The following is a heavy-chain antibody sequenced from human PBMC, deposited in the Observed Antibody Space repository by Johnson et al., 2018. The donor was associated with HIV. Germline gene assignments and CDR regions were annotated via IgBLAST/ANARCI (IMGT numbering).Heavy chain of an antibody. CDR3: ARWEVLADAFDI. CDR2: ISSSGNSI. J-gene: IGHJ3*02. Sequence: QVQLVESGGGLVQPGGSLRLVCAASGFSFSDYYMSWIRQAPGKGLEWVSFISSSGNSIYHADSVEGRFAISRDNAENSLDLQMNSLRVEDTAVYYCARWEVLADAFDIWGQGTMVTVSS. D-gene: IGHD1-26*01. V-gene: IGHV3-11*04. CDR1: GFSFSDYY.